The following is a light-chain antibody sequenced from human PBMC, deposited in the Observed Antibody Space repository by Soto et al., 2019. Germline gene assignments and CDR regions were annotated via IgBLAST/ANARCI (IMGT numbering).Light chain of an antibody. Sequence: EVVLTQSPATLSLSPGERDTISCRASQSISNSLAWYQQKPGQAPRLLIYEASNRATGIPARFSGTGSGTDFTLTMSSLEPEDVAVYYCQQRYNWPPCTFGQGTKLELK. CDR1: QSISNS. CDR2: EAS. V-gene: IGKV3-11*01. CDR3: QQRYNWPPCT. J-gene: IGKJ2*02.